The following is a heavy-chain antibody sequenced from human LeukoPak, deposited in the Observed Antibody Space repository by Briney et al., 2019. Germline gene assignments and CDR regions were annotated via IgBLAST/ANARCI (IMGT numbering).Heavy chain of an antibody. Sequence: SETLSLTCTVSGYSISGLYYWAWIRQPPGRGLEWIGNIFHSQTTYYNPSLQSRVTISVDTSKNQFSLKLNSVTAADTAVYYCARQYIDILTGYHRGELYWYFDLWGRGTLVTVSS. D-gene: IGHD3-9*01. CDR2: IFHSQTT. J-gene: IGHJ2*01. V-gene: IGHV4-38-2*02. CDR1: GYSISGLYY. CDR3: ARQYIDILTGYHRGELYWYFDL.